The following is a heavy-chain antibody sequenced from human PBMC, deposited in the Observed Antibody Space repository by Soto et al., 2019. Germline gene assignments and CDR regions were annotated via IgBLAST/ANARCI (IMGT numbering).Heavy chain of an antibody. CDR1: GFTFSSYA. CDR3: ARGPNALFYYYDSSGYKGLGWFDP. CDR2: ISYDGSNK. J-gene: IGHJ5*02. V-gene: IGHV3-30-3*01. Sequence: QVQLVESGGGVVQPGRSLRLSCAASGFTFSSYAMHWVRQAPGKGLEWVAVISYDGSNKYYADSVKGRFTISRDNSKNTLYLQMNSLRAEDTAVYYCARGPNALFYYYDSSGYKGLGWFDPWGQGTLVTVSS. D-gene: IGHD3-22*01.